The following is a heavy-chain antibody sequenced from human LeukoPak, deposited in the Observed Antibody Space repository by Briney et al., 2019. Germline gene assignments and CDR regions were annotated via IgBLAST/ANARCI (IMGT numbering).Heavy chain of an antibody. CDR2: SSHNEGT. D-gene: IGHD5-24*01. CDR1: GGSISSSSYY. V-gene: IGHV4-39*07. J-gene: IGHJ4*02. CDR3: ARGTDAYKLGNI. Sequence: PSETLSLTCTVSGGSISSSSYYWGWIRHSPGKGLEWVGESSHNEGTHSNPSLKSRVTMSLDTSKNQFYLNLNSVTAADTAAYYCARGTDAYKLGNIWGQGTLVTVSP.